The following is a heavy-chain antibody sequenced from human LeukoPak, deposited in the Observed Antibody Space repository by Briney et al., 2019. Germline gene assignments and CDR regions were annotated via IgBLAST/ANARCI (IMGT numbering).Heavy chain of an antibody. CDR2: ISGSGGNT. CDR3: AKDPAAPGTACYFDY. Sequence: PGGSLRLSCAASGFTFSSYATSWVRQAPGKGLEWVSAISGSGGNTYYADSVKGRFTISRDSSKNTLYLQMNSLRTEDTAVYYCAKDPAAPGTACYFDYWGQGTLVTVSS. V-gene: IGHV3-23*01. CDR1: GFTFSSYA. J-gene: IGHJ4*02. D-gene: IGHD6-13*01.